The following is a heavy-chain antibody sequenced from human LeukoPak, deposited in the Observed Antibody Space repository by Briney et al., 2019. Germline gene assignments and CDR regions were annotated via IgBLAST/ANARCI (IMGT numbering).Heavy chain of an antibody. V-gene: IGHV4-4*07. D-gene: IGHD4-17*01. CDR1: GVSISTYS. Sequence: SETLSLTCTVSGVSISTYSWSWIRQPAGKELEWIGRIYASGSTRYNPSLKSQVTMSVDKSKNQFSLKLTSVIAADTAVYYCARDTFYVDYIIFKYWGQGTLVTVSS. CDR2: IYASGST. CDR3: ARDTFYVDYIIFKY. J-gene: IGHJ4*02.